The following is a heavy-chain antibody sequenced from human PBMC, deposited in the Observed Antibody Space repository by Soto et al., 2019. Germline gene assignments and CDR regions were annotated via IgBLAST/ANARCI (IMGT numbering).Heavy chain of an antibody. D-gene: IGHD4-17*01. V-gene: IGHV3-48*01. Sequence: EVQLVESGGGLVQPGGSLRLSCVASGFTFNGHAMNWVRQAPGKGLEWISYTSNTGSSTYYADSVKGRFIISRDNARNSLYLLMDSLRVEDTAVYYCARDPYSATTVTIFDYWGQGALVTVSS. CDR1: GFTFNGHA. CDR2: TSNTGSST. J-gene: IGHJ4*02. CDR3: ARDPYSATTVTIFDY.